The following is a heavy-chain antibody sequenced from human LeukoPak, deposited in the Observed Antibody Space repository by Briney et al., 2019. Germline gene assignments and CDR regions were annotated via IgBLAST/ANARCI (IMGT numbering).Heavy chain of an antibody. Sequence: GESLRLSCAAAGFSFSSYGMHWVRQAPGKGLEWVANIKQDGSEKYYVDSVKGRFTISRDNAKNSLYLQMNSLRAEDTAVYYCAREEWELLRYYYYYMDVWGKGTTVTVSS. CDR3: AREEWELLRYYYYYMDV. CDR1: GFSFSSYG. J-gene: IGHJ6*03. V-gene: IGHV3-7*01. CDR2: IKQDGSEK. D-gene: IGHD1-26*01.